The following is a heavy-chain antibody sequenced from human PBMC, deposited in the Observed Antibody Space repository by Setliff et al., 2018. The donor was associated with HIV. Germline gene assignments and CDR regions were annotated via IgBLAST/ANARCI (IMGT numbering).Heavy chain of an antibody. D-gene: IGHD4-17*01. CDR3: ARRIYGNNPYFDY. V-gene: IGHV4-34*01. Sequence: PSETLSLTCAVYGGSFSGYYWSGIRQPPGKGLEWIGEINHSGATNYNPSLKSRFTISVDTSQNQFSLKLSTVTAADTAIYYCARRIYGNNPYFDYWSQGTLVTVSS. CDR2: INHSGAT. J-gene: IGHJ4*02. CDR1: GGSFSGYY.